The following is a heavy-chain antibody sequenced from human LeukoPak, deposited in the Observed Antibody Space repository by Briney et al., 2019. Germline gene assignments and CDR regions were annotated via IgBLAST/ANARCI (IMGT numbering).Heavy chain of an antibody. CDR3: ARDLPYYDSSIGAFDI. J-gene: IGHJ3*02. D-gene: IGHD3-22*01. V-gene: IGHV4-34*01. CDR2: INHSGST. Sequence: SETLSLTCAVYGGSFSGYYWSWIRQPPGKGLEWIGEINHSGSTNYNPSLKSRVTISVDTSKNQFSLKLSSVTAADTAVYYCARDLPYYDSSIGAFDIWGQGTMVTVSS. CDR1: GGSFSGYY.